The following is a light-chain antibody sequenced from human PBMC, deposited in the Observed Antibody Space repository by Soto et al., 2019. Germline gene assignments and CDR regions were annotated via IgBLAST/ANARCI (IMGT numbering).Light chain of an antibody. CDR1: QSISTY. J-gene: IGKJ5*01. Sequence: DIQMTQSPSSLSASVGDRVTITCRASQSISTYLHWYQQKPGKAPNLLIYAASTLQSGVPSRFSGSGSGTDFTLTISSLQPEDFATYYCQQSYSTLITFGQGTRLEIK. CDR2: AAS. V-gene: IGKV1-39*01. CDR3: QQSYSTLIT.